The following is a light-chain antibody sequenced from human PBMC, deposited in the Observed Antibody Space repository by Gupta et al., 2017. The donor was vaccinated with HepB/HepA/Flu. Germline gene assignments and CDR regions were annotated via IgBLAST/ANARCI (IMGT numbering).Light chain of an antibody. CDR1: ESVRSRY. CDR2: DAS. CDR3: QQYGSSPLT. J-gene: IGKJ4*01. Sequence: EIVCTQSPATLSLSPGERATLSCGASESVRSRYLAWYQQKPGLAPRLLMYDASKRATGLPDRFSGSGSGTDFTLTISILEPEDFAVYYCQQYGSSPLTFGGGTKVEIK. V-gene: IGKV3D-20*01.